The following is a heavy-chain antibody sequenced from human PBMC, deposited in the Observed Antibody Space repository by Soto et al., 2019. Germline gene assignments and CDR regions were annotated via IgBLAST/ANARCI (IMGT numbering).Heavy chain of an antibody. Sequence: QVQLVEAGGGVVQPGRSLRLSCAASGFRFSNYGMHWVRQAPGKGLEWVAVIWSDGSNRYHADSVKGRFTISRDNSKNTLYLQMNRLRVEDTAVYYCARGAGDSKAGWFDPWGQGTLVTVSS. CDR1: GFRFSNYG. V-gene: IGHV3-33*01. CDR2: IWSDGSNR. CDR3: ARGAGDSKAGWFDP. J-gene: IGHJ5*02. D-gene: IGHD4-17*01.